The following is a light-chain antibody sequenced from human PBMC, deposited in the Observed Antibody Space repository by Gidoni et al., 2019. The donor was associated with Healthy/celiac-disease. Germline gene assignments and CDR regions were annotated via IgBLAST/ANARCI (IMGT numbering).Light chain of an antibody. CDR1: QSVSSY. CDR3: QQRSNWPLT. J-gene: IGKJ3*01. CDR2: DAS. Sequence: IVLTQSPATLSWSPGERAPLSCRASQSVSSYLAWYQQKPGQAPRLLIYDASNSATGIPARFSGSGSGTDFTLTISSLEPEDVAVYYCQQRSNWPLTFXPXTKVDIK. V-gene: IGKV3-11*01.